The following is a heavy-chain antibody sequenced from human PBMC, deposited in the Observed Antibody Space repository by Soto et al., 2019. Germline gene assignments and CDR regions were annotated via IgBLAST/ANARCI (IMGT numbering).Heavy chain of an antibody. Sequence: QVQLVQSGAEVKKPGSSVKVSCKASGGTFSSYTISWVRQAPGQGLEWMGRIIPILGIANYAQKFQGRVTITADKSTSTAYMELSSLRSEDTAVYYCAGFDSSGYYFHDYYYYGMDVWGQGTTVTVSS. CDR2: IIPILGIA. CDR1: GGTFSSYT. CDR3: AGFDSSGYYFHDYYYYGMDV. D-gene: IGHD3-22*01. J-gene: IGHJ6*02. V-gene: IGHV1-69*02.